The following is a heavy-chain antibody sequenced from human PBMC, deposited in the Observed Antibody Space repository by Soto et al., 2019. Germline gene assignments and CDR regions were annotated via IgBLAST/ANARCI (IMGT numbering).Heavy chain of an antibody. V-gene: IGHV1-3*04. J-gene: IGHJ4*02. Sequence: QVQLVQSGAEVKKPGASVKVSCKASGYTITSNAMHWVRQAPGQRLEWMGWINTGNGNTKYSQKFQGRVTITRDTSATTAYMELSSLRSEDTAVYYCAREGYDSSGYPLGYWGQGTLVTGSS. CDR2: INTGNGNT. CDR1: GYTITSNA. D-gene: IGHD3-22*01. CDR3: AREGYDSSGYPLGY.